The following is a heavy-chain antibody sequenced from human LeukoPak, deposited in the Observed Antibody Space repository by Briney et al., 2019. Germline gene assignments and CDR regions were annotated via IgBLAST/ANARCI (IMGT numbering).Heavy chain of an antibody. D-gene: IGHD2-2*01. V-gene: IGHV1-18*04. CDR1: GYTFTGYY. Sequence: ASVKVSCKASGYTFTGYYIHWVRQAPGQGLEWMGWISAYNGNTNYAQKLQGRVTMTTDTSTSTAYMGLRSLRSDDTAVYYCARGGVVVPELYYYYYMDVWGKGTTVTVSS. CDR2: ISAYNGNT. J-gene: IGHJ6*03. CDR3: ARGGVVVPELYYYYYMDV.